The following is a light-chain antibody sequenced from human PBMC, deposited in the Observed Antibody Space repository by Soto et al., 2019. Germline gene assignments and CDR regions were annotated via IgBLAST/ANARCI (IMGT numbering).Light chain of an antibody. V-gene: IGKV3-11*01. J-gene: IGKJ4*01. CDR2: DAS. Sequence: EIVLTQSPATLSLSPGDRATLSCRASQSVGSYLGWYQQRPGQAPRLLIYDASNRATGIPARFSGSGSGTDITLTISSLEPEDFAVYYCQQRSDWPSTFGGGTKVDIK. CDR3: QQRSDWPST. CDR1: QSVGSY.